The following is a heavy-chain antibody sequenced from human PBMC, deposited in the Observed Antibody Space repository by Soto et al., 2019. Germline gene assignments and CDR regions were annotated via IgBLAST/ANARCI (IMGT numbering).Heavy chain of an antibody. CDR2: MNHAGST. Sequence: QVQLQQWGAGLLKPSETLSLRCAVNGGAFSGYSWSGIRQPPGKGLEWFGEMNHAGSTNYNPSLKSRVTMSVDTSKNQFSLNLTSLTAADTAVYYCARGNIVLMIFGRMDFYGVDVWGQGTTVTVSS. V-gene: IGHV4-34*01. D-gene: IGHD2-8*01. CDR1: GGAFSGYS. J-gene: IGHJ6*02. CDR3: ARGNIVLMIFGRMDFYGVDV.